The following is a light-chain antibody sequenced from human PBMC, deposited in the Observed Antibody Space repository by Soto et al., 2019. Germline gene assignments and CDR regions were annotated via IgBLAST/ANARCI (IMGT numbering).Light chain of an antibody. J-gene: IGKJ4*01. V-gene: IGKV3-15*01. CDR3: QQYNNWPLT. CDR2: GAS. Sequence: IVMTQSPATLSVSPCEIATLSCRASQIVSSNLALYQQQPGQAPRLLIYGASTRATGFPARFSGSGSGTEFTLTISSLQSEDFAVYYCQQYNNWPLTFGGGTKVDIK. CDR1: QIVSSN.